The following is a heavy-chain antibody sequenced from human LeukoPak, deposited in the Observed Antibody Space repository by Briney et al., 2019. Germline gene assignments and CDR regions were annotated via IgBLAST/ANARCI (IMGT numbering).Heavy chain of an antibody. CDR3: VGIAVAGSKVY. D-gene: IGHD6-19*01. CDR1: GYPFTGYY. V-gene: IGHV1-2*06. Sequence: ASVKVSCKASGYPFTGYYMHWVRQAPGQGLGWMGRINPNSGGTNYAQKFQGRVTMTRDTSISTAYMELSRLRSDDTAVYYCVGIAVAGSKVYWGQGTLVTVSS. CDR2: INPNSGGT. J-gene: IGHJ4*02.